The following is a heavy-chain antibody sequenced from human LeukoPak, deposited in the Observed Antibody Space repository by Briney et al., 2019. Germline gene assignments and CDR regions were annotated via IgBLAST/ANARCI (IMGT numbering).Heavy chain of an antibody. Sequence: SETLSLTCGVSGGSINTNTFFWGWIRQPPGKGLEWIGNVFYSGSTMNNPSLKSRVTMSIDTSKSQFSLSLSSVTAADTAMYWCVRQSRIFGVTRPGYMDVWGKGSWSASP. D-gene: IGHD3-3*01. J-gene: IGHJ6*03. CDR1: GGSINTNTFF. V-gene: IGHV4-39*01. CDR2: VFYSGST. CDR3: VRQSRIFGVTRPGYMDV.